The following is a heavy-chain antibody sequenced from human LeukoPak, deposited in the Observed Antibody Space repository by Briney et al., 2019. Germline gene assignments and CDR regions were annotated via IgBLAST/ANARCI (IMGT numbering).Heavy chain of an antibody. J-gene: IGHJ5*02. D-gene: IGHD2-15*01. CDR1: GGTFSSYA. CDR3: AKDVSWNWFDP. Sequence: SVKVTCKASGGTFSSYAISWVGQAPGQGLEWMGGIIPIFGTANYAQKFRGRVTITADESTSTAYMELSSLRSEDTAVYYCAKDVSWNWFDPWGQGTLVTVSS. CDR2: IIPIFGTA. V-gene: IGHV1-69*13.